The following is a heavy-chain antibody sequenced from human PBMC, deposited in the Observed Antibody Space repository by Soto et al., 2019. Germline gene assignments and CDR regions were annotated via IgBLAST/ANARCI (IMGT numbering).Heavy chain of an antibody. CDR1: GYTFTSYD. CDR3: AIHYDILTGYYNAPDDAFDI. V-gene: IGHV1-8*01. Sequence: QVQLVQSGAEVKKPGASVKVSCKASGYTFTSYDINWVRQATGQGLEWMGWMNPNSGNTGYAQKFQGRVTMTRNISISTAYMELSSLRSEDTAVYYCAIHYDILTGYYNAPDDAFDIWGQGTMVTVSS. CDR2: MNPNSGNT. D-gene: IGHD3-9*01. J-gene: IGHJ3*02.